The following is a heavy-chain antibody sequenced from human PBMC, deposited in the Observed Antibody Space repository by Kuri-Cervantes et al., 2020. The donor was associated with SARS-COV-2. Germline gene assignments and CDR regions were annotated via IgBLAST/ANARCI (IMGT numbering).Heavy chain of an antibody. D-gene: IGHD5-24*01. CDR2: INPTSGGT. CDR3: ARMGRWLQLGYYYGMDV. V-gene: IGHV1-2*04. J-gene: IGHJ6*02. Sequence: ASVKVSCKASGYTFTGHYIHWVRQAPGQGLEWMGWINPTSGGTNYAQKFQGWVTMTRDTSINTAYTELGRLRSDDTAVYYCARMGRWLQLGYYYGMDVWGQGTTVTVSS. CDR1: GYTFTGHY.